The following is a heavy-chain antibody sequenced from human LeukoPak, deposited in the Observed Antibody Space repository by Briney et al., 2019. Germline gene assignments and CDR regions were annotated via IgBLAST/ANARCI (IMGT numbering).Heavy chain of an antibody. J-gene: IGHJ5*02. CDR2: IYYSGST. Sequence: SETLSLTCTVSGGSISSSSYYWGWIRQPPGKGLEWIGSIYYSGSTYYNPSLKSRVTISVDTSKNQFSLKLSSVTAADTAVYYCARDRGMPTVKGLDWFDPWGQRTLVTLSS. CDR1: GGSISSSSYY. CDR3: ARDRGMPTVKGLDWFDP. D-gene: IGHD4-11*01. V-gene: IGHV4-39*07.